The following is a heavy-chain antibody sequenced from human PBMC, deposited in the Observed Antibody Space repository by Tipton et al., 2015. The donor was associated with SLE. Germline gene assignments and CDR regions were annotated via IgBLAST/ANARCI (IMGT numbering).Heavy chain of an antibody. V-gene: IGHV4-39*07. CDR1: GDSISSSSYY. CDR3: ARLYYDILTGSSRDWYFDY. J-gene: IGHJ4*02. CDR2: IYYSGST. Sequence: TLSLTCTVSGDSISSSSYYWGWIRQPPGKGLEWIGSIYYSGSTYYNPSLKSRVTISVDTSKNQFSLKLSSVTAADTAVYYCARLYYDILTGSSRDWYFDYWGQGTLVTVSS. D-gene: IGHD3-9*01.